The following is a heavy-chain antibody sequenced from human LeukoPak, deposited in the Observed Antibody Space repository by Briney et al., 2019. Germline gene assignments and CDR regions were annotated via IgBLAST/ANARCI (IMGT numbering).Heavy chain of an antibody. Sequence: ASVKVSCKASGGTFSSYATSWVRQAPGQGLEWMGRIIPIFGTANYAQKFQGRVTITTDESTSTAYMELSSLRSEDTAVYYCAAECGGDCYSGWFDPWGQGNLVTVSS. V-gene: IGHV1-69*05. CDR2: IIPIFGTA. J-gene: IGHJ5*02. CDR3: AAECGGDCYSGWFDP. D-gene: IGHD2-21*02. CDR1: GGTFSSYA.